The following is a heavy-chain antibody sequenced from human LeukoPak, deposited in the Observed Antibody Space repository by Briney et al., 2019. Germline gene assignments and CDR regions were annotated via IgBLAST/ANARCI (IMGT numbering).Heavy chain of an antibody. J-gene: IGHJ4*02. V-gene: IGHV3-21*06. Sequence: GGSLGLSCAACGFAFSTYTMNWARQAPGKGLEWVASINSGGTTTHYAFSVKGRFTISRDNAQNVPYLQMNGLRGDDAAVYYCLRGDSRDFWGQGTLVTVSS. CDR3: LRGDSRDF. CDR1: GFAFSTYT. D-gene: IGHD3-22*01. CDR2: INSGGTTT.